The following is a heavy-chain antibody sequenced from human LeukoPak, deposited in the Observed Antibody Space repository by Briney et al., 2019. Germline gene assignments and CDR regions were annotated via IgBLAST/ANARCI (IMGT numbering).Heavy chain of an antibody. J-gene: IGHJ6*03. Sequence: SETLSLTCTVSGGSISTTSYYWSWIRQPAGKGLEWIGRIYTSGSTNYNPSLKSRVTISVDTSKNQFSLKLSSVTAADTAVYYCARDLEGSGSYGYYYYYYMDVWGKGTTVTISS. D-gene: IGHD3-10*01. CDR2: IYTSGST. CDR1: GGSISTTSYY. CDR3: ARDLEGSGSYGYYYYYYMDV. V-gene: IGHV4-61*02.